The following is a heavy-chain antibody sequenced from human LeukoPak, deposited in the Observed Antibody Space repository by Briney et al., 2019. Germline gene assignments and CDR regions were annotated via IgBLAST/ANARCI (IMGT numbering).Heavy chain of an antibody. CDR2: ISPDDSEI. V-gene: IGHV5-51*01. Sequence: GESLKISCKGSGYSFTTYWSGWVRQMPGRGLEWMGIISPDDSEIRYSPSFRGQVTISADKSISTAYLQWSSLKASDTAIYYCARHEGSGSYSSYWGQGTLVTVSS. CDR3: ARHEGSGSYSSY. J-gene: IGHJ4*02. D-gene: IGHD1-26*01. CDR1: GYSFTTYW.